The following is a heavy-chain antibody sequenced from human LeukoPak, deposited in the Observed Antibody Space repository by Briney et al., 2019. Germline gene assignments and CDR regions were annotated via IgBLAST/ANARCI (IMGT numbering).Heavy chain of an antibody. CDR1: GFTFSSYA. CDR3: AKDSGSGWSYFDY. Sequence: TGGSLRLSCAASGFTFSSYAMSWVRQAPGKGLEWVSAISGSGGSTYYADSVKGRFTISRDNSKNTLYLQMNSLRAEDTAVYYCAKDSGSGWSYFDYWGQGTLVTVSS. V-gene: IGHV3-23*01. D-gene: IGHD6-25*01. CDR2: ISGSGGST. J-gene: IGHJ4*02.